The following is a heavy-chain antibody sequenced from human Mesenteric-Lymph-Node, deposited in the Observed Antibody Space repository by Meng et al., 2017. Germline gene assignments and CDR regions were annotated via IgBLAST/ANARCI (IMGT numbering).Heavy chain of an antibody. CDR3: ASAGYYCLDY. J-gene: IGHJ4*02. CDR1: GGSIRSGDW. V-gene: IGHV4-4*02. Sequence: QVQPQEAGTGMVKPSGTLSLDCAVPGGSIRSGDWWSWVRQHPGKGLEWIGEIHHTGSTNYNPSFKSRVTILVDKSENLFSLRLTSVTAADTAVYYCASAGYYCLDYWGQGSLVTVSS. CDR2: IHHTGST. D-gene: IGHD2/OR15-2a*01.